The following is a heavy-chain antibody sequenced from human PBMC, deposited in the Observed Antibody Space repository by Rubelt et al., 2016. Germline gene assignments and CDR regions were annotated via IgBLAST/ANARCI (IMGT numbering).Heavy chain of an antibody. J-gene: IGHJ4*02. V-gene: IGHV3-23*01. CDR1: GFTFRSYA. CDR3: AKEIAAAGITAAIDY. Sequence: GGGVVQPGRSLRLSCAASGFTFRSYAMHWVRQAPGKGLEWVSAISGSGGSTYYADSVKGRFTISRDNSKNTLYLQMNSLRAEDTAVYYCAKEIAAAGITAAIDYWGQGTLVTVSS. CDR2: ISGSGGST. D-gene: IGHD6-13*01.